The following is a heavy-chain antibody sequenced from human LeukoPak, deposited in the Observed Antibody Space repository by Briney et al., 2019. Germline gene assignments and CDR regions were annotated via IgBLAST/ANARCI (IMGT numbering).Heavy chain of an antibody. CDR3: ARDPSNSSGRYVLFDF. CDR1: GYSFTSYA. Sequence: GASVKVSCKTSGYSFTSYAMHWVRQAPGQRLEWMGWINAGNGNTKYSQKFQGRVTITRDTSASTAYMELSSLRSEDTAVYYCARDPSNSSGRYVLFDFWGQGTLVTVSS. D-gene: IGHD6-19*01. CDR2: INAGNGNT. V-gene: IGHV1-3*01. J-gene: IGHJ4*02.